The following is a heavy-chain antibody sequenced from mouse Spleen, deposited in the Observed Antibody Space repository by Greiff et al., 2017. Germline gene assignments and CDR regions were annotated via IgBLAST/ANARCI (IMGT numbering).Heavy chain of an antibody. Sequence: VQLQQSGPELVKPGASVKISCKASGYAFSSSWMNWVKQRPGKGLEWIGRIYPGDGDTNYNGKFKGKATLTADKSSSTAYMQLSSLTSEDSAVYFCARSHMIRYAMDYWGQGTSVTVSS. J-gene: IGHJ4*01. V-gene: IGHV1-82*01. CDR1: GYAFSSSW. D-gene: IGHD2-3*01. CDR2: IYPGDGDT. CDR3: ARSHMIRYAMDY.